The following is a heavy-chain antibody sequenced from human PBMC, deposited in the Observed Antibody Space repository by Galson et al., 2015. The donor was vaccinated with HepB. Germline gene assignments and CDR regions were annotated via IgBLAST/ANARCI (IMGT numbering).Heavy chain of an antibody. J-gene: IGHJ6*02. CDR2: ISYDGSNK. V-gene: IGHV3-30*04. CDR1: GFTFSSYA. CDR3: ARRMDRGETYYYYGMDV. D-gene: IGHD3-10*01. Sequence: SLRLSCAASGFTFSSYAMHWVRQAPGKGLEWVAIISYDGSNKYYADSVKGRFTISRDNSKNTLYLQMNSLRAEDTAVYYCARRMDRGETYYYYGMDVWGQGTTVTVSS.